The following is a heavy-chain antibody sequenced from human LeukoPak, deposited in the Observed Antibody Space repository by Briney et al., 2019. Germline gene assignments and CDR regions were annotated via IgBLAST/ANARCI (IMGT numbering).Heavy chain of an antibody. J-gene: IGHJ4*02. CDR3: AKSFGYSRSWFDN. V-gene: IGHV3-23*01. Sequence: GGSLRLSCVVSGFTFGNSALNWVSQAPGKGLEWVSGISDGGSSTYYADSVKGRFTISGNNSKNTLYLQMNSLRVGDTAVYYCAKSFGYSRSWFDNWGQGTLVTVSP. CDR1: GFTFGNSA. CDR2: ISDGGSST. D-gene: IGHD6-13*01.